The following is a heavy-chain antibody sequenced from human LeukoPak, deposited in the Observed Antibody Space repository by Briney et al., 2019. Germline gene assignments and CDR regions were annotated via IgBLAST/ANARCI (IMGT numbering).Heavy chain of an antibody. CDR2: ISYDGSNK. Sequence: AGGSLRLSCAASGFTFSSYAMHWVRQAPGKGLEWVAVISYDGSNKYYADFVKGRFTISRDNSKNILYLQMNNLRVDDTAIYYCAKDAQSIGSYFDSWGQGTLVTVSA. V-gene: IGHV3-30-3*01. CDR3: AKDAQSIGSYFDS. J-gene: IGHJ4*02. CDR1: GFTFSSYA. D-gene: IGHD6-19*01.